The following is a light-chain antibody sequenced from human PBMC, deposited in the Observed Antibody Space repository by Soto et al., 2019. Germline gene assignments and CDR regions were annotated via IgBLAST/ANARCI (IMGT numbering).Light chain of an antibody. CDR3: QQYNNWPT. CDR2: GAS. Sequence: DIVLTRSRSTLSFSPGRRATLSCMASQTVSSRYLAWYQQKPGQAPRVLIYGASNRATGIPARFIGSGSGTEFTLTISSLQSEDFAVYDCQQYNNWPTFCQGTKVDIK. CDR1: QTVSSRY. J-gene: IGKJ1*01. V-gene: IGKV3D-15*01.